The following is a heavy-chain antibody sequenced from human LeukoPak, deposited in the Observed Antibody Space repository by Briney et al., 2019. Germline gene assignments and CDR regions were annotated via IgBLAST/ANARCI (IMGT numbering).Heavy chain of an antibody. D-gene: IGHD3-10*01. CDR1: GFTFSSYA. CDR2: ISGSGGST. CDR3: AKPGGSGSYFRPFFDY. J-gene: IGHJ4*02. Sequence: GGSLRLSCAASGFTFSSYAMSWVRQAPGKGLEWVSAISGSGGSTYYADSVKGRFTISRDNSKNTLYLQMNSLRAEDTAVYYCAKPGGSGSYFRPFFDYWGQGTLVTVSS. V-gene: IGHV3-23*01.